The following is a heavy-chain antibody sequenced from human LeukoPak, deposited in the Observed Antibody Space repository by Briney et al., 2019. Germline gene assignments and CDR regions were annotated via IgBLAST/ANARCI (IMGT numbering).Heavy chain of an antibody. Sequence: PSETLSLTCAVYGGSFSGYYWSWIRQPPGKGLEWIGEINHSGSTNYNPSLKSRVTISVDTSKNQFSLKLSSVTAADTAVYYCARGRVVVPAAIGYYFDYWGQGTLVTVSS. CDR2: INHSGST. CDR1: GGSFSGYY. J-gene: IGHJ4*02. V-gene: IGHV4-34*01. CDR3: ARGRVVVPAAIGYYFDY. D-gene: IGHD2-2*01.